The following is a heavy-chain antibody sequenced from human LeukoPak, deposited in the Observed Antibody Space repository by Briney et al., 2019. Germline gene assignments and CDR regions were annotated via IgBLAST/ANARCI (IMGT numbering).Heavy chain of an antibody. CDR2: ISGSGDST. D-gene: IGHD2-2*02. CDR3: PKGCASTGCYTSEH. V-gene: IGHV3-23*01. Sequence: PGGSLRLSCAASGFTFNNYAMSWVRQAPGRGLEWVSTISGSGDSTYYADSVKGRFTISRDNSKNTLYLQMNSLRPEDTAVHYCPKGCASTGCYTSEHWGQGTLVTVSS. CDR1: GFTFNNYA. J-gene: IGHJ4*02.